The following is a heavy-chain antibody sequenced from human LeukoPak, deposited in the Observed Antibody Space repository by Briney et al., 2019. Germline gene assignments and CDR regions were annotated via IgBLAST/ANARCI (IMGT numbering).Heavy chain of an antibody. Sequence: PGGSLRLSCAASGFTFSDYYMSWIRQAPGKGLEWVPYISSSGSTIYYADSVKGRFTISRDNAKNSLYLQMNSLRAEDTAVYYCARATPITIFGVTSGGMDVWGQGTTVTVSS. V-gene: IGHV3-11*01. D-gene: IGHD3-3*01. CDR2: ISSSGSTI. CDR1: GFTFSDYY. J-gene: IGHJ6*02. CDR3: ARATPITIFGVTSGGMDV.